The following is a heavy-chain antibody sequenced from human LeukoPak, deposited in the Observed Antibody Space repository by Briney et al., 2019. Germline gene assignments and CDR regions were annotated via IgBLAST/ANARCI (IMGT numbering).Heavy chain of an antibody. D-gene: IGHD1-26*01. CDR2: INPIGCRT. Sequence: GASVKXXXXXXXXTFTSXYXXXVRQAPXXGGXXXGIINPIGCRTSYAQKFEGRVTITRDTSTRTVYMELSSLRSEDTAVYYCARDLSGSYNWFDPWGQGTLVTVSS. CDR3: ARDLSGSYNWFDP. V-gene: IGHV1-46*01. J-gene: IGHJ5*02. CDR1: XXTFTSXY.